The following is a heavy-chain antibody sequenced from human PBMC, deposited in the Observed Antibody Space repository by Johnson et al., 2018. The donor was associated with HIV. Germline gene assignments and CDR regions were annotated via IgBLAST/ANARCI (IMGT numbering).Heavy chain of an antibody. CDR1: GFIFSDYY. CDR3: ARSKDCSGGSCPDGFDI. J-gene: IGHJ3*02. V-gene: IGHV3-11*04. D-gene: IGHD2-15*01. CDR2: ISFSDSTI. Sequence: QMQLVESGGGLVKPGGSLRLSCVASGFIFSDYYMSWIRQAPGKGLEWVSYISFSDSTIYSADSVQGRFTISRDNAKNSLYLQINSLRAEDTAVYYCARSKDCSGGSCPDGFDIWGQGTMVIVS.